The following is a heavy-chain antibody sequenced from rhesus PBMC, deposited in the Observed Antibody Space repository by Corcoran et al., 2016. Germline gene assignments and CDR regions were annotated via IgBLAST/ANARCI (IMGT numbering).Heavy chain of an antibody. D-gene: IGHD6-25*01. V-gene: IGHV1-198*02. J-gene: IGHJ4*01. CDR3: AREERGIAAAGFDY. CDR1: GFTFGSYA. CDR2: IIPLVGIT. Sequence: QVQLVQSGAEVKKPGASVKVSCKASGFTFGSYAISWVRQAPGQGLAWMGVIIPLVGITNYAEKFQGGDTVTADTSTRAACMELRRLRSEDTAVYYCAREERGIAAAGFDYWGQGVLVTVSS.